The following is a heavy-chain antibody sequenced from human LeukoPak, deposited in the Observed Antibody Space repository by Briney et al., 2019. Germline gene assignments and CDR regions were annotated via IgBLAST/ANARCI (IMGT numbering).Heavy chain of an antibody. CDR1: GGSISSYY. J-gene: IGHJ4*02. CDR3: ARLGYCSGGSCYGVDY. D-gene: IGHD2-15*01. Sequence: SETLSLTCTVSGGSISSYYWSWIRQPPGKGLEWIGYIYYSGSTNYNPSLKSRVTISVDTSKNQFSLKLSSVTAADTAVYYCARLGYCSGGSCYGVDYWGQGTLVTVSS. CDR2: IYYSGST. V-gene: IGHV4-59*08.